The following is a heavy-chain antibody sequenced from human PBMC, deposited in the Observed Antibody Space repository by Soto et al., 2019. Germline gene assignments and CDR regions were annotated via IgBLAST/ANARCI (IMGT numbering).Heavy chain of an antibody. D-gene: IGHD2-8*01. CDR3: ARGRRSPNVYYGLDV. J-gene: IGHJ6*02. CDR1: GYSVSSYY. V-gene: IGHV4-59*02. CDR2: VYYDGST. Sequence: QVQLQESGPGLVKPSETLSLTCSVSGYSVSSYYWSWIRQPPGKGREWIGYVYYDGSTNSNPSLETRVTISIDTSKNQVSLQLTSVTAADTALYHCARGRRSPNVYYGLDVWGQGTTVAVSS.